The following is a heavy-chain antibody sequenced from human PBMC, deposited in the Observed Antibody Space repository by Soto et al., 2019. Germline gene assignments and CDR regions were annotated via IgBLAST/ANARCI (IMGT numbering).Heavy chain of an antibody. CDR1: GGSFSRST. CDR2: IIPMLDT. V-gene: IGHV1-69*02. J-gene: IGHJ4*02. D-gene: IGHD5-12*01. CDR3: VTGPDSCYDLHFDS. Sequence: QVRLVQSGNEVKKPASSVKVSCKASGGSFSRSTFSWVRQAPGQGLEWMGRIIPMLDTRYAQKFQGRLTITADKFTSTVCMDLSSLRYEDTAVYYCVTGPDSCYDLHFDSWSQGTLVTVSS.